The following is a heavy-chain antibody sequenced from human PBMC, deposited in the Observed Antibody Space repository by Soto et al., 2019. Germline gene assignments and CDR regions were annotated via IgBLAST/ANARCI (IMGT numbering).Heavy chain of an antibody. V-gene: IGHV1-18*01. CDR3: ARDSGGFITGSDFDY. CDR2: ISAYNGNT. D-gene: IGHD1-20*01. Sequence: GASVKVSCKASGYTFTSYGISWVRQAPGQGLEWMGWISAYNGNTNYAQKLQGRVTMTTDTSTSTAYMELRSLRSDDTAVYYCARDSGGFITGSDFDYWGQGTLVTVSS. J-gene: IGHJ4*02. CDR1: GYTFTSYG.